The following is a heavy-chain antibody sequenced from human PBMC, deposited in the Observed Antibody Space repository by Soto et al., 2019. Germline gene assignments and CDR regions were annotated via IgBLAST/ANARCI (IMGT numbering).Heavy chain of an antibody. CDR2: IYNSGST. V-gene: IGHV4-38-2*02. CDR3: ARDLGIAASSYYGMEA. CDR1: GYSISSGYY. Sequence: AETLSLTCAVSGYSISSGYYWGWIRRPPGKGLEWIGSIYNSGSTYYNPSLKSRVNISVDTSKNQFSLKLSSVTAADTAVYYCARDLGIAASSYYGMEALGQGTPVIVSS. J-gene: IGHJ6*02. D-gene: IGHD6-13*01.